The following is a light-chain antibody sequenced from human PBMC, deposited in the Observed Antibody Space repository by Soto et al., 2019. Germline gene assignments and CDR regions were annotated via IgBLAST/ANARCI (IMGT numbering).Light chain of an antibody. CDR2: HAS. CDR1: QDITNC. V-gene: IGKV1-5*01. CDR3: QQCHYLWT. Sequence: DIKITQSPSTLPSSVGDRVAISCRASQDITNCLAWYQQKPGKVPKVLIYHASSLGSGVPSRFGGSGFRTEFTLTIDSLQPDDFATCYCQQCHYLWTFGQGTQVDIK. J-gene: IGKJ1*01.